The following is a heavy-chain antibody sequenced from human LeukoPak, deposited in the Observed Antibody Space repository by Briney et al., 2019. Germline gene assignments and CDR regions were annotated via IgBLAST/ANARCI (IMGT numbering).Heavy chain of an antibody. CDR3: ARVDGSPDS. CDR2: VNLKSGNT. D-gene: IGHD2-15*01. CDR1: GYTFTRYD. J-gene: IGHJ4*02. V-gene: IGHV1-8*03. Sequence: ASVKVSCKASGYTFTRYDINWVRQATGQGLEWMGWVNLKSGNTGSAQKFQGRVTITRDTSINTAYMELSSLRPEDTGVYYCARVDGSPDSWGQGTLVTVSS.